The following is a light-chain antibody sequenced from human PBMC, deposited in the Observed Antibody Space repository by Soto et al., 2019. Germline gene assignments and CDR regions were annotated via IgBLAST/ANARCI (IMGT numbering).Light chain of an antibody. Sequence: QSALTQPASVSGSPGQSVTISCTGTSSDVGSYNYVAWYQQFPGKTPKLIIYEVRNRPSGVSSRFSGSKSGNTASLTISGLQAEDEADYYCTSYTGSDTSYVFGTGTKVTVL. V-gene: IGLV2-14*01. CDR2: EVR. CDR1: SSDVGSYNY. CDR3: TSYTGSDTSYV. J-gene: IGLJ1*01.